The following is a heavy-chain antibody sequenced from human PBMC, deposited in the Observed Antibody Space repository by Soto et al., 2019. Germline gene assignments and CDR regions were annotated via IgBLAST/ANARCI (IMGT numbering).Heavy chain of an antibody. J-gene: IGHJ4*02. Sequence: SLRLSCEASGLTFISFRIHWVRQVPGKGLMWVARINGDGSITDYADSVKGRFSVSRDNAESRMFLQMNSLRVEDTALYYCSTGRSPHYRGPGPLVTVSS. V-gene: IGHV3-74*01. CDR3: STGRSPHY. CDR1: GLTFISFR. CDR2: INGDGSIT. D-gene: IGHD2-8*02.